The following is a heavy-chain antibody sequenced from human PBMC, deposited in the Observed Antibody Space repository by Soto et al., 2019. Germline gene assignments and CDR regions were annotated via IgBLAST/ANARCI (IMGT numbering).Heavy chain of an antibody. J-gene: IGHJ4*02. CDR3: ARDSMITFGGVIYYFDY. D-gene: IGHD3-16*02. Sequence: GGSLRLSCAASGFTFSSYSMNWVRQAPGKGLEWVSSISSSSSYIYYADSVKGRFTISRDNAKNSLYLQMSSLRAEDTAVYYFARDSMITFGGVIYYFDYWGQGTLVTVSS. CDR1: GFTFSSYS. CDR2: ISSSSSYI. V-gene: IGHV3-21*01.